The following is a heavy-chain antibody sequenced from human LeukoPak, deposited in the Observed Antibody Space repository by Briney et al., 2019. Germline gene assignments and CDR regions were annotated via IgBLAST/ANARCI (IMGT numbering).Heavy chain of an antibody. CDR1: GFTFSHYY. CDR2: IRNKANSYSI. J-gene: IGHJ2*01. D-gene: IGHD1-26*01. V-gene: IGHV3-72*01. Sequence: GGSLRLSCAGSGFTFSHYYIDWVRQAPGKGLEWVARIRNKANSYSIEYAASVKGRFTISRDDSKNSVYLQMNSLKSEDTADYYCVSVMLGSSKFFDLWGRGTLVTVSS. CDR3: VSVMLGSSKFFDL.